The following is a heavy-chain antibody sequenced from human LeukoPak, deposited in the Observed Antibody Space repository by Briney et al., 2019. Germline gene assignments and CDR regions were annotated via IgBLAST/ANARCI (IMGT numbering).Heavy chain of an antibody. CDR3: ARVKGRYATTVTSIDY. V-gene: IGHV1-18*01. CDR2: ISAYNGNT. CDR1: GYTFTSYG. J-gene: IGHJ4*02. D-gene: IGHD4-11*01. Sequence: ASVKVSCKASGYTFTSYGISWVRQAPGQGLEWMGWISAYNGNTNYGQKLQGRVTMTTDTSTSTAYMELRSLRSDDTAVYYCARVKGRYATTVTSIDYWGQGTLVTVSS.